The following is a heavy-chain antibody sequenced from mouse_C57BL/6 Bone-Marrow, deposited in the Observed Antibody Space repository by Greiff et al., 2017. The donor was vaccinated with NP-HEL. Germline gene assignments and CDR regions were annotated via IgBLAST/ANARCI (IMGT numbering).Heavy chain of an antibody. CDR2: INPRSGYT. V-gene: IGHV1-4*01. CDR3: ARGGYPRDY. J-gene: IGHJ4*01. Sequence: VQLQQSGAELARPGASVKMSCKASGYTFTSYTMHWVNQRPGQGLEWIGYINPRSGYTKYNQKFKDKATLNADKSSSTAYMQLSSLTSEDSAVYSGARGGYPRDYWGQGTSVTVSS. CDR1: GYTFTSYT.